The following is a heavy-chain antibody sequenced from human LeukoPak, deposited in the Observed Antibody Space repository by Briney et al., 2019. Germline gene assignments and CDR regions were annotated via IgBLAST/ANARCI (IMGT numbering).Heavy chain of an antibody. V-gene: IGHV3-23*01. D-gene: IGHD6-6*01. CDR1: GFTFDDYG. CDR3: AKDWQLGY. J-gene: IGHJ4*02. CDR2: IIGSDNST. Sequence: GGSLRLSCAASGFTFDDYGMSWVRQAPGKGLEWVSLIIGSDNSTYYVDSVKGRFTISRDNSKNTLYLQMNSLRVDDTAIYYCAKDWQLGYWGQGTLVTVSS.